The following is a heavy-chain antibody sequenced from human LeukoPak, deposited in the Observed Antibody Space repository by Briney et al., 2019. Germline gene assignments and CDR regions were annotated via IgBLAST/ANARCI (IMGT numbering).Heavy chain of an antibody. CDR3: ATDSTTTVVSHYYYYMDV. J-gene: IGHJ6*03. V-gene: IGHV1-2*02. D-gene: IGHD4-23*01. CDR2: INPNSGGT. Sequence: ASVKVSCKASGYSFTGYYMHWVRQAPGQGLEWMGWINPNSGGTNSAQKFQGRVTMTRDTSINTAYMELIRLRSDDTAVYYCATDSTTTVVSHYYYYMDVWGKGTTVTVSS. CDR1: GYSFTGYY.